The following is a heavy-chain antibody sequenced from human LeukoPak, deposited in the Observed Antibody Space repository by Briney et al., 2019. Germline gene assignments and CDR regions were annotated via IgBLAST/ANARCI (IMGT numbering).Heavy chain of an antibody. J-gene: IGHJ4*02. D-gene: IGHD6-13*01. V-gene: IGHV3-21*01. CDR3: ARGEAAAGDASEFAY. CDR2: ITSSSYSI. Sequence: GGSLRLSCAASGFTFSSYAMSWVRQAPGKGLEWVSSITSSSYSIYYADSVKGRFTISRDNAKNSLYLQMNSLRAEDTAVYYCARGEAAAGDASEFAYWGQGILVTVSS. CDR1: GFTFSSYA.